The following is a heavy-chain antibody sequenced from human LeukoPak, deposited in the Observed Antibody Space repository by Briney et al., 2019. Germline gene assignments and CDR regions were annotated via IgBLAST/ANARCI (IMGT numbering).Heavy chain of an antibody. V-gene: IGHV3-23*01. J-gene: IGHJ5*02. CDR3: AKKITEAGHNWFDP. CDR1: GFIFSNYA. Sequence: GGSLRLSCAASGFIFSNYAMSWVRQAPGKGLEWVSVSGSGYSTYYADSVKGRFTVSRDNSKNTLYLQMNSLRAEDTAVHYCAKKITEAGHNWFDPWGQETLVTVSS. CDR2: SGSGYST. D-gene: IGHD6-13*01.